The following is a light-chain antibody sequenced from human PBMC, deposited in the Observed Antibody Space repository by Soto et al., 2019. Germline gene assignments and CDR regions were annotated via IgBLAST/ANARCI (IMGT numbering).Light chain of an antibody. V-gene: IGKV3-15*01. CDR1: QSISSD. Sequence: EVAMTQSPATLSVSPGERATLSCRASQSISSDLAWYQQKPGQAPRLLIYGASTRASDIPARFSGSGSGTEFTLTISSLQSEDFAVYYCQQYNNWPPWTFGQGTKVEFK. CDR2: GAS. CDR3: QQYNNWPPWT. J-gene: IGKJ1*01.